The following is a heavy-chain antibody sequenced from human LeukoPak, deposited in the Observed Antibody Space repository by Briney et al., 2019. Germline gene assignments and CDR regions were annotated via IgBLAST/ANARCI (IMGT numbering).Heavy chain of an antibody. Sequence: SETLSLTCTVSGGSISSSSYYWGWIRQPPGKGLEWIGSIYYSGSTYYNPFLKSRVTISVDTSKNQFSLKLSSVTAADTAVYYCARHRQWLAHYYYYYMDVWGKGTTVTVSS. CDR1: GGSISSSSYY. CDR3: ARHRQWLAHYYYYYMDV. J-gene: IGHJ6*03. V-gene: IGHV4-39*01. D-gene: IGHD6-19*01. CDR2: IYYSGST.